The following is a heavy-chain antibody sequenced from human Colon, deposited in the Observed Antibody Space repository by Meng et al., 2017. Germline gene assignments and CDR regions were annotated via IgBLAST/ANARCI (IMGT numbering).Heavy chain of an antibody. D-gene: IGHD4-17*01. CDR2: IYPFDSDA. Sequence: KVSCKGSGYSFTNYWIGWVRQMPGKGLEWMGVIYPFDSDAIYSPSFQGQVTISADRSINTAYLQWSSLKASDTAMYYCARWGGGSVTTSGDYWGQGTLVTVSS. V-gene: IGHV5-51*01. J-gene: IGHJ4*02. CDR3: ARWGGGSVTTSGDY. CDR1: GYSFTNYW.